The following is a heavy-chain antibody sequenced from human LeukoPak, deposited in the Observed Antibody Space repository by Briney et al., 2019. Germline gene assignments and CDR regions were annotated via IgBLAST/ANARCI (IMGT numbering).Heavy chain of an antibody. CDR1: GFTFGDYA. V-gene: IGHV3-49*04. CDR2: IRSKAYGGTT. J-gene: IGHJ1*01. D-gene: IGHD4-17*01. Sequence: PGGSLRLSCTASGFTFGDYAMSWVRQAPGKGLEWVGFIRSKAYGGTTEYAASVKGRFTISRDDSKSIAYLQMNSLKTEDTAVYYCTRDQHGDYESLYIGQYFQHWGQGTLVTVSS. CDR3: TRDQHGDYESLYIGQYFQH.